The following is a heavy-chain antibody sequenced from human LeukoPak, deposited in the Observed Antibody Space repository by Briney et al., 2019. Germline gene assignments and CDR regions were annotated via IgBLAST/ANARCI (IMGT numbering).Heavy chain of an antibody. Sequence: GGSLRLSCAASGFTFDDYAMNWVRQAPGKGLEWVSGINGNGDSAGYAVSVKGRFTISRDNAKNSLHLQMNSLISEDTTLYYCARAAVGATFDFWGQGTLVTVSS. CDR2: INGNGDSA. CDR3: ARAAVGATFDF. CDR1: GFTFDDYA. V-gene: IGHV3-20*04. D-gene: IGHD1-26*01. J-gene: IGHJ4*02.